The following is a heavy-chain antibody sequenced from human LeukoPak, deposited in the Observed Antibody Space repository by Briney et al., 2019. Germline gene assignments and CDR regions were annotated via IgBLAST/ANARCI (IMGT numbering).Heavy chain of an antibody. CDR2: IKEDGSEK. CDR3: ARIGYSSSSLDY. J-gene: IGHJ4*02. Sequence: GGSLRLSCAASGFTFSSYTMTWVRQAPGKGLEWVANIKEDGSEKYYVEAVKGRFTISRDNAKNSLYLQINSLRAEDTAVYYCARIGYSSSSLDYWGQGTLVTVSS. CDR1: GFTFSSYT. D-gene: IGHD6-6*01. V-gene: IGHV3-7*01.